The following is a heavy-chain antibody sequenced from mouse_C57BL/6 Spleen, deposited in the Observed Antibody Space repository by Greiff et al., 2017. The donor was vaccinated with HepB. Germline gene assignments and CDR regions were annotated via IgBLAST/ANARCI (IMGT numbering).Heavy chain of an antibody. J-gene: IGHJ3*01. D-gene: IGHD2-2*01. CDR3: ARGYGYDVGFAY. CDR2: INPNNGGT. CDR1: GYAFTDYN. V-gene: IGHV1-18*01. Sequence: VQLQQSGPELVKPGASVKISCKASGYAFTDYNMDWVKQSHGKSLEWIGDINPNNGGTIYNQKFKGKATLTVDKSSSTAYMELRSLTSEDTAVYYCARGYGYDVGFAYWGQGTLVTVSA.